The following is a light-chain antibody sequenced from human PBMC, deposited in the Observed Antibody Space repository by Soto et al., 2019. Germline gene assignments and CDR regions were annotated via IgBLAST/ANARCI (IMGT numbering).Light chain of an antibody. J-gene: IGLJ1*01. CDR3: AAWDDSLNGSYA. V-gene: IGLV1-36*01. Sequence: QSVLAQPPSVSEAPRQRVTISCSGSSSNIGNNAVNWYQQLPGKAPKLLIYYDDLLPSGVSDRFSGSKSGTSASLAISGLQSEDEADYYCAAWDDSLNGSYAFGTGTKVTVL. CDR2: YDD. CDR1: SSNIGNNA.